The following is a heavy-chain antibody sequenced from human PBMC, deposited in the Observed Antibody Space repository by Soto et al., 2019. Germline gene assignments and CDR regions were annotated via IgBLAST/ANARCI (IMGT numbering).Heavy chain of an antibody. CDR1: GFTFSSYG. J-gene: IGHJ6*02. D-gene: IGHD3-3*01. CDR3: ARDSVTIFGVVTPYGMDV. V-gene: IGHV3-33*01. CDR2: IWYDGSNK. Sequence: GGSLRLSCAASGFTFSSYGMHWVRQAPGKGLEWVAVIWYDGSNKYYADSVKGRFTISRDNSKNTLYLQMNSLRAEDTAVYYCARDSVTIFGVVTPYGMDVWGQGTTVTVSS.